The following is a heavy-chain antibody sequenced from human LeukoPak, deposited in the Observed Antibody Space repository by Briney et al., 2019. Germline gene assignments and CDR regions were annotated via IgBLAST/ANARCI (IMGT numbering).Heavy chain of an antibody. V-gene: IGHV1-2*02. J-gene: IGHJ4*02. CDR2: INPNSGGT. CDR3: VRSLKTPDY. CDR1: GYTFTGYY. Sequence: ASVKVSCKASGYTFTGYYMHWVRQAPGQGLEWMGWINPNSGGTNYAQKFQGRVTMTRDTSLTTAYMELSSLTSDDTAVFYCVRSLKTPDYWGQGTLVTVSS.